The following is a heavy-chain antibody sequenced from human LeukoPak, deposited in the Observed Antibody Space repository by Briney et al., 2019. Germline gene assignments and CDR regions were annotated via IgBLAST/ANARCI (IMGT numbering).Heavy chain of an antibody. CDR1: GGSISSSSYY. CDR2: IYYSGST. CDR3: ARDYGYYDSSGYPYYFDY. D-gene: IGHD3-22*01. V-gene: IGHV4-39*07. J-gene: IGHJ4*02. Sequence: SETPSLTCTVSGGSISSSSYYWGWIRQPPGKGLEWIGSIYYSGSTYYNPSLKSRVTISVDTSKNQFSLKLSSVTAADTAVYYCARDYGYYDSSGYPYYFDYWGQGTLVTVSS.